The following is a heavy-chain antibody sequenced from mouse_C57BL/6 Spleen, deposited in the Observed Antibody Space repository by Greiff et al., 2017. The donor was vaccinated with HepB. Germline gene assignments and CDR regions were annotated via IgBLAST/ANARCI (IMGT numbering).Heavy chain of an antibody. D-gene: IGHD3-2*02. CDR2: IYPSDSET. V-gene: IGHV1-61*01. Sequence: QVQLHQPGAELVRPGSSVKLSCKASGYTFTSYWMDWVKQRPGQGLEWIGNIYPSDSETHYNQKFKDKATLTVDKSSSTAYMQLSSLTSEDSAVYYCARKAAQATFAYWGQGTLVTVSA. CDR1: GYTFTSYW. CDR3: ARKAAQATFAY. J-gene: IGHJ3*01.